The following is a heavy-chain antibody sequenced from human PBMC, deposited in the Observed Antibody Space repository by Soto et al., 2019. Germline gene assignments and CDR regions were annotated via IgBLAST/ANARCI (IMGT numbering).Heavy chain of an antibody. Sequence: QVQLQQWGAGLLKPSETLSLTCAVYGGSFSGYYWSWIRQPPGKGLEWIGEINHSGSTNYNPSLKSRVTISVDTSKYQFSLKLSSVTAADTAVYYCAVGYCSGGSCNFDYWGQGTLVTVSS. D-gene: IGHD2-15*01. CDR3: AVGYCSGGSCNFDY. J-gene: IGHJ4*02. V-gene: IGHV4-34*01. CDR1: GGSFSGYY. CDR2: INHSGST.